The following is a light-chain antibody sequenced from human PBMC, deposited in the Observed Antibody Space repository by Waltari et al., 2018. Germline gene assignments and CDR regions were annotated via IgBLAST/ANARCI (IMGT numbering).Light chain of an antibody. CDR3: QSYDTSLSVV. Sequence: QSVLTQPPSVSGAPGLRVTISCTGSSSNIGAGYDVHWYQHLPGTAPKLLIYGTNNRPSGVPDRFSGAKSGTSASLAITGRRVDDEADYYCQSYDTSLSVVFGGGTKLTVL. CDR1: SSNIGAGYD. CDR2: GTN. J-gene: IGLJ2*01. V-gene: IGLV1-40*01.